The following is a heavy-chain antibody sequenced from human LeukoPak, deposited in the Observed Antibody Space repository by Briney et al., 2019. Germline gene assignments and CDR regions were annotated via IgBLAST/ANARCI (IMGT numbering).Heavy chain of an antibody. CDR3: ASGIAAAADFDY. J-gene: IGHJ4*02. Sequence: GGSLRLSCAASGFTFSSYSMNWVRQAPGKGLEWVSYISSSSSTIYYADSVKGRFTISRDNSKNTLYLQMNSLRPEDTAVYYCASGIAAAADFDYWGQGTLVTVSS. V-gene: IGHV3-48*01. CDR2: ISSSSSTI. CDR1: GFTFSSYS. D-gene: IGHD6-13*01.